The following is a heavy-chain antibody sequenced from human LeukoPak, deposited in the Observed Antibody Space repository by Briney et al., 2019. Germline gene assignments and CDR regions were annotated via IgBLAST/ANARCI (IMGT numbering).Heavy chain of an antibody. D-gene: IGHD6-19*01. Sequence: GGSLILSCTASGFDFSASSMHWVRQASGKGPEWVGQIRGKPNNYATLYSASVKGRFTISRDDSKNTTSLQMSSLKTEDTAVYYCTTRSRQWSGYWGQGTLVTVSS. CDR3: TTRSRQWSGY. CDR2: IRGKPNNYAT. CDR1: GFDFSASS. V-gene: IGHV3-73*01. J-gene: IGHJ4*02.